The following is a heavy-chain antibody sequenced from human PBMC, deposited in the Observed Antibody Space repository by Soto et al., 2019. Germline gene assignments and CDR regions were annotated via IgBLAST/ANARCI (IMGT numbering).Heavy chain of an antibody. D-gene: IGHD3-9*01. CDR1: GFTVSSNY. V-gene: IGHV3-66*01. CDR3: ARELRYFEVGAYFDL. Sequence: EVQLVESGGGLVQPGGSLRLSCAASGFTVSSNYMSWVRQAPGKGLEWVSVIYSGGSTYYADSVKGRFTISRDNSKNTLYLQMNSLRAEDTAVYYCARELRYFEVGAYFDLWGRGTLVTVSS. CDR2: IYSGGST. J-gene: IGHJ2*01.